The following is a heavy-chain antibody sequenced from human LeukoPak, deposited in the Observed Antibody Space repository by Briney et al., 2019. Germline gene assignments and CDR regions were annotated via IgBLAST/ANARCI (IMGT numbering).Heavy chain of an antibody. J-gene: IGHJ4*02. D-gene: IGHD6-13*01. CDR2: IYYSGST. Sequence: ASQTLSLTCTVSGGSISSGGYYWIWIRQHPGKGLEWIGYIYYSGSTYYNPSLKSRVTISVDTSKNQCSLKLSSVTAADTAVYYCARVGAGTVFDYWGQGTLVTVSS. V-gene: IGHV4-31*03. CDR3: ARVGAGTVFDY. CDR1: GGSISSGGYY.